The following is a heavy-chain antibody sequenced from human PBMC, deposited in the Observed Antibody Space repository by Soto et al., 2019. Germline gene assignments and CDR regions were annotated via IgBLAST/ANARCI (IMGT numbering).Heavy chain of an antibody. V-gene: IGHV1-18*04. J-gene: IGHJ5*02. CDR2: ISAYNGNT. D-gene: IGHD5-12*01. CDR1: AYTFTSYG. CDR3: ARLLDFYSGYDERWFDP. Sequence: SVKVSCEASAYTFTSYGISWVRQAPGQGLEWMGWISAYNGNTNYAQKLQGRVTMTTDTSTRTAYMELRSLRSDDTAVYYCARLLDFYSGYDERWFDPWGQGTLVTASS.